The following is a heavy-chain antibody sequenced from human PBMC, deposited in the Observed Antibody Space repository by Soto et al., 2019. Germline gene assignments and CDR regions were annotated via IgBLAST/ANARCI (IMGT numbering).Heavy chain of an antibody. V-gene: IGHV3-15*07. CDR2: IKSNPNGGTT. CDR3: TTDRLPGYGDYVGY. D-gene: IGHD4-17*01. Sequence: PGGSLRLSCAASGFTFTNAWMTWVRQGPGKGLEWVGRIKSNPNGGTTDYAAPLKGRFTISRDDSKNTLYLQMNSLITDDTAVYYCTTDRLPGYGDYVGYWGQGTLVTVSS. CDR1: GFTFTNAW. J-gene: IGHJ4*02.